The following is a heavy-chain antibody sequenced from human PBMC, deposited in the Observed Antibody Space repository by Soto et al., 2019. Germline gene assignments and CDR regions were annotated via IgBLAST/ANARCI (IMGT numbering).Heavy chain of an antibody. Sequence: SETLSLTCAVYGGSFIGYYCSCIRHPPLKWREWIVEINHSGSTNYNPSLKSRVTISVDTSKNQFSLKLSSVTAADTAVYYCARGRRFLEWLLKRSGNWFDPWGQGTLVTVSS. V-gene: IGHV4-34*01. CDR3: ARGRRFLEWLLKRSGNWFDP. D-gene: IGHD3-3*01. J-gene: IGHJ5*02. CDR2: INHSGST. CDR1: GGSFIGYY.